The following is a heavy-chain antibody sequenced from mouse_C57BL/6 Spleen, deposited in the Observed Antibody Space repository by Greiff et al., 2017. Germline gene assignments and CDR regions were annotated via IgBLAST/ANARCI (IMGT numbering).Heavy chain of an antibody. CDR1: GYTFTGYW. V-gene: IGHV1-9*01. J-gene: IGHJ3*01. Sequence: VQGVESGAELMKPGASVKLSCKATGYTFTGYWIEWVKQRPGHGLEWIGEILPGSGSTNYNEKFKGKATFTADTSSNTAYMQLSSLTTEDSAIYYCAREGNYYGSRFAYWGQGTLVTVSA. CDR3: AREGNYYGSRFAY. CDR2: ILPGSGST. D-gene: IGHD1-1*01.